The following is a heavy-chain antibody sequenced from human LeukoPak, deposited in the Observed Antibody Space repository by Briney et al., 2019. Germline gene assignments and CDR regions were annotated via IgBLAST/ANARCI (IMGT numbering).Heavy chain of an antibody. CDR1: GFTFSSYG. D-gene: IGHD1-26*01. Sequence: GRSLRLPCAASGFTFSSYGMHWVRQAPGKGLEWVAVISYDGSSKYYADSVKGRFTISRDNSKNTLFLQMNSLRAEDTAVYYCAKDRELLPHYYFDYWGQGTLVTVSS. CDR2: ISYDGSSK. V-gene: IGHV3-30*18. J-gene: IGHJ4*02. CDR3: AKDRELLPHYYFDY.